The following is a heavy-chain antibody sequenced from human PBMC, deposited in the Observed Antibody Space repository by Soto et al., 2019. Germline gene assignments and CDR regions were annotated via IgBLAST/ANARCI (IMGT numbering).Heavy chain of an antibody. CDR3: ARDRRGSGYYFTFDY. V-gene: IGHV4-4*02. J-gene: IGHJ4*01. Sequence: SLTCAVSGGSISSSNWWSWVRQPPGKGLEWIWEIYHSGSTNYNPSLVIRGTISVDKSKNQFFLKLCSVTAADTAVYYCARDRRGSGYYFTFDYWGHGTLVTVSS. CDR2: IYHSGST. CDR1: GGSISSSNW. D-gene: IGHD3-22*01.